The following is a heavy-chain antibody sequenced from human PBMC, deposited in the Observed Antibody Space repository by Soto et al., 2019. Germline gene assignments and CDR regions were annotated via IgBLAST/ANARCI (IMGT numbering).Heavy chain of an antibody. CDR1: GFTFSSYA. J-gene: IGHJ6*02. Sequence: GGSLRLSCAASGFTFSSYAMSWVRQAPGKGLEWVSAISGSGGSTYYADSVKGRFTISRDNSKNTLYLQMNSLRAEDTAVYYCANSPGGGYSSSSVKNYYYYGMDVWGQGTTVTVSS. V-gene: IGHV3-23*01. D-gene: IGHD6-6*01. CDR2: ISGSGGST. CDR3: ANSPGGGYSSSSVKNYYYYGMDV.